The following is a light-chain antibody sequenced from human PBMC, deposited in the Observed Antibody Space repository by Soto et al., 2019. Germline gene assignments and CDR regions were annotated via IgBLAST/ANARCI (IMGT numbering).Light chain of an antibody. Sequence: ELTQPPSVSVSPGQTASITCSGDKLGDKYVCWYHQKPGQSPVLVIYQDSKRPSGIPERFSGSNSGNTATLTISGTQPMDEADYYCQAWDRSTGVFGTGTKVTVL. V-gene: IGLV3-1*01. CDR3: QAWDRSTGV. CDR2: QDS. J-gene: IGLJ1*01. CDR1: KLGDKY.